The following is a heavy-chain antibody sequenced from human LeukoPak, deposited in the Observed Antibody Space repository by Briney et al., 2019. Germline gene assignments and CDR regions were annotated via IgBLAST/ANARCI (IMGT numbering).Heavy chain of an antibody. CDR3: AKGYSSGWFDY. V-gene: IGHV3-48*01. J-gene: IGHJ4*02. CDR2: ISSSSSTI. Sequence: GGSLRLSCAASGFTFSSYSMNWVRQAPGKGLEWVSYISSSSSTIYYADSVKGRFTISRDNSKNTLYLQMNSLRAEDTAVYYCAKGYSSGWFDYWGQGTLVTVSS. D-gene: IGHD6-19*01. CDR1: GFTFSSYS.